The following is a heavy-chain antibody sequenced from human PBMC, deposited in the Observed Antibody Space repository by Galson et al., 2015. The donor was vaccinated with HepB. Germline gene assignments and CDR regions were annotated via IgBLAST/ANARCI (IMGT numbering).Heavy chain of an antibody. CDR3: ARDISGYYYVRWFDP. CDR1: GFTFSSYW. V-gene: IGHV3-7*01. Sequence: SLRLSCAASGFTFSSYWMSWVRQAPGKGLEWVANIKQDGSEKYYVDSVKGRFTISRDNAKNSLYLQMNSLRAEDTAVYYCARDISGYYYVRWFDPWGQGTLVTVSS. CDR2: IKQDGSEK. D-gene: IGHD3-22*01. J-gene: IGHJ5*02.